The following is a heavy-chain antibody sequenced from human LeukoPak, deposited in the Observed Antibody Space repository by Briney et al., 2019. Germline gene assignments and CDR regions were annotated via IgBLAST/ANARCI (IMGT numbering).Heavy chain of an antibody. CDR1: GGSISSYY. V-gene: IGHV4-59*01. D-gene: IGHD3-3*01. Sequence: SETLSLTCTVSGGSISSYYWSWIRQPPGKGLERIGYIYYSGSTTYNPSLRSRVTILVDTSRNQFSLKLSSVTAPDTAVYYCARSNYDSRGSTFDFWGRGTLVTVSS. CDR2: IYYSGST. CDR3: ARSNYDSRGSTFDF. J-gene: IGHJ4*02.